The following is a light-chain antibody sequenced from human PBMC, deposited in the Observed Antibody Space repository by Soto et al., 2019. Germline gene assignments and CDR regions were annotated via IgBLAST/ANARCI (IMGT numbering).Light chain of an antibody. CDR3: QKYNSAQKT. V-gene: IGKV1-27*01. J-gene: IGKJ4*02. Sequence: DIRMTQSPSSLSASVGDRVTITCRARQGISTYLAWYQQKPGKIPKLLIYAPSTLQSGVPSRFSSSGSWTDFNLAISSLQPEDGATYYCQKYNSAQKTFGGGTKVEVK. CDR2: APS. CDR1: QGISTY.